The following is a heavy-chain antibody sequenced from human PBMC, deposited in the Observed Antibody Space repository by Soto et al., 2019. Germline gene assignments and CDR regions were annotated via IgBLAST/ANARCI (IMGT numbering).Heavy chain of an antibody. CDR1: GGSFSGYY. CDR2: INHSGST. V-gene: IGHV4-34*01. CDR3: ARVTVTTFYYYYYMDV. J-gene: IGHJ6*03. D-gene: IGHD4-17*01. Sequence: SETLSLTCAVYGGSFSGYYWSWIRQPPGKGLEWIGEINHSGSTNYNPSLKSRVTISVDTSKNQFSLKLSSVTAADTAVYYCARVTVTTFYYYYYMDVWGKGTTVTVSS.